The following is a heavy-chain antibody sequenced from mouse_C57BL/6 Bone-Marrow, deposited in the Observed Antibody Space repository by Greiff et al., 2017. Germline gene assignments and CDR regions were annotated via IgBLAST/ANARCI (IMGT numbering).Heavy chain of an antibody. CDR3: AREGDYYGSTYYAMDY. D-gene: IGHD1-1*01. CDR2: IYPGSGST. CDR1: GYTFTSYW. Sequence: VQLQQPGAELVKPGASVKMSCKASGYTFTSYWITWVKQRPGQGLEWIGDIYPGSGSTNYNEKFKSKATLTVDTSSSTADMQLSSLTSEDSAVYYCAREGDYYGSTYYAMDYWGQGTSVTVSS. J-gene: IGHJ4*01. V-gene: IGHV1-55*01.